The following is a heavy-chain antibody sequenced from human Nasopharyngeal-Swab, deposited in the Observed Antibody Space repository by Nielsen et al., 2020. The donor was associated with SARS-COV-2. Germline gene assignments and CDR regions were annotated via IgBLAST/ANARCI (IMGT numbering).Heavy chain of an antibody. CDR1: GYTFTSYD. J-gene: IGHJ4*02. D-gene: IGHD3-22*01. CDR3: ARDRAYDSSCYGLY. Sequence: ASVKVSCKASGYTFTSYDINWVRQATGQGLEWMGWMNPNSGNTGYAQKFQGRVTMTRNTSISTAYMELSSLRSEDTAVYYCARDRAYDSSCYGLYWGQGTLVTVSS. V-gene: IGHV1-8*01. CDR2: MNPNSGNT.